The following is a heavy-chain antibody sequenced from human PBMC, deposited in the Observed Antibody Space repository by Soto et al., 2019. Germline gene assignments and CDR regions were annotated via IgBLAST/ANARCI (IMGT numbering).Heavy chain of an antibody. V-gene: IGHV4-30-4*01. Sequence: SETLSLTCTVSGGSISSGDYYWSWIRQPPGKGLEWIGYIYYSGSTYYNPSLKSRVTISVDTSKNQFSLKLSSVTAADTAVYYCAGGLRGSGSYYRGGYNWFDPWGQGTLVTVSS. CDR1: GGSISSGDYY. D-gene: IGHD3-10*01. CDR3: AGGLRGSGSYYRGGYNWFDP. J-gene: IGHJ5*02. CDR2: IYYSGST.